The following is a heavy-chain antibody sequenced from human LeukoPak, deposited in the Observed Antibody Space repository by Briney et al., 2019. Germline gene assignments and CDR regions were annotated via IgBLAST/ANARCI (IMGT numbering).Heavy chain of an antibody. J-gene: IGHJ3*02. D-gene: IGHD4-17*01. CDR3: ARLLNNDNAGDPDTFDM. Sequence: SETLSLTCSVSGGSISRHYWNWIRQPPGKGLEWIGYISYSGSTRYNPSFQSRVTISMEMSKTHFSLKLTSVTAADTAVYYCARLLNNDNAGDPDTFDMWGPGTMVTVSS. CDR2: ISYSGST. V-gene: IGHV4-59*08. CDR1: GGSISRHY.